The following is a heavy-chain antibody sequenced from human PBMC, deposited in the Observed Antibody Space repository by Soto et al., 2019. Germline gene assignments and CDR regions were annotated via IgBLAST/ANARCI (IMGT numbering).Heavy chain of an antibody. CDR2: IKGKSDGGTT. Sequence: EVQLVESGGGFVKPGGSLRLSCAVSDFTFNNAWVNWVRQAPGKGLEWVGRIKGKSDGGTTDYAAPVKGRITISRDDSKNTLYLQMSSLKIEDTAMYYCTTGKDYFDSDGYLQRGIDFKYWGQGTLVTVSS. CDR3: TTGKDYFDSDGYLQRGIDFKY. J-gene: IGHJ1*01. V-gene: IGHV3-15*07. CDR1: DFTFNNAW. D-gene: IGHD3-22*01.